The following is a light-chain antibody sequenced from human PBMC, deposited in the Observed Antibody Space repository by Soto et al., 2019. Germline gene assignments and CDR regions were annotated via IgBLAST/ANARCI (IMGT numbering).Light chain of an antibody. CDR2: KLS. J-gene: IGLJ3*02. CDR1: SSDVGGYNY. V-gene: IGLV2-14*01. Sequence: QSVLTQPASVSGSPGQSITISCTGTSSDVGGYNYLSWYQQHPGKAPKVMIYKLSNRPSGLSNRFSGSKSGNTASLTISGLQAEDEADYFCSSYTTSGTPVFGGGTKLTVL. CDR3: SSYTTSGTPV.